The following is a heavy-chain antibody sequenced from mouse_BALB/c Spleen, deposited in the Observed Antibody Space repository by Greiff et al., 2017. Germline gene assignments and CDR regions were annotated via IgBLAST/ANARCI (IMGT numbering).Heavy chain of an antibody. CDR2: ISSGGST. D-gene: IGHD2-4*01. V-gene: IGHV5-6-5*01. CDR3: ARSDYDRGDFDY. CDR1: GFTFSSYA. Sequence: EVQLVESGGGLVKPGGSLKLSCAASGFTFSSYAMSWVRQTPEKRLEWVASISSGGSTYYPDSVKGRFTISRDNARNILYLQMSSLRSEDTAMYYCARSDYDRGDFDYWGQGTTLTVSS. J-gene: IGHJ2*01.